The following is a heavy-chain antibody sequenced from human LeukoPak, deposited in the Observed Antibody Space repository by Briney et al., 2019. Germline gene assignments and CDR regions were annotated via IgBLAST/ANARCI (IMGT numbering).Heavy chain of an antibody. CDR2: ISTTGGST. CDR3: AIVARDWFDP. D-gene: IGHD3-3*02. V-gene: IGHV3-23*01. CDR1: GVTFSSYG. J-gene: IGHJ5*02. Sequence: GGSLRLSCAASGVTFSSYGMSWVRQAPGKGLEWVSAISTTGGSTYYADSVKGRFTISRDNSQNTLYLQMNSLRAEDTAVYYCAIVARDWFDPWGQGTLVTVSS.